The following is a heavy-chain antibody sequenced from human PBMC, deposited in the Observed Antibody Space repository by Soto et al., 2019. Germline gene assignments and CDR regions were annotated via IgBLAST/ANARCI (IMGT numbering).Heavy chain of an antibody. J-gene: IGHJ4*02. Sequence: EVQLLESGGGLVQPGGSLRLSCAASGFTFSSYAMSWVRQAPGKGLEWVSAISGSGGSTYYADSVKGRFTISRDNSKYTLYLQMNSLRAEDTAVHYCAKDQGVWIGDFLPSYYFDYWGQGTLVTVSS. CDR3: AKDQGVWIGDFLPSYYFDY. V-gene: IGHV3-23*01. D-gene: IGHD3-10*01. CDR2: ISGSGGST. CDR1: GFTFSSYA.